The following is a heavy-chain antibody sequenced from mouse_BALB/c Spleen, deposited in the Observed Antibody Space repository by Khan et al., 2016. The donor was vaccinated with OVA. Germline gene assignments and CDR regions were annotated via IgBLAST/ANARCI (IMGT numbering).Heavy chain of an antibody. CDR1: GDSFTGYT. D-gene: IGHD2-10*01. J-gene: IGHJ3*01. V-gene: IGHV1-18*01. CDR2: INPYNGGT. CDR3: ARSASYGNYVEAWFAY. Sequence: EVKLVESGPELVKPGGSLKISCKASGDSFTGYTMNWMKQSHGKNLEWIGLINPYNGGTSYNQKFKGKATLTVDKSSSTAYMELLSLTSEDAAVYYCARSASYGNYVEAWFAYWGQGTLVTVSA.